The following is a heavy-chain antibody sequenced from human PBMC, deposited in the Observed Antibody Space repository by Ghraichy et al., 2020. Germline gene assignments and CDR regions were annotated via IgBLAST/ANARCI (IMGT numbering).Heavy chain of an antibody. CDR1: GFTFSSYA. V-gene: IGHV3-23*01. J-gene: IGHJ4*02. CDR2: ISDGGGST. Sequence: GESLNISCAASGFTFSSYAMSWVRQAPGKGLEWVSAISDGGGSTYYADSVKGRFTVSRDNSKNTLYLQMNSLRAEDTAVYYCAKALVATLPRGVEYWGQGPLVTVTS. CDR3: AKALVATLPRGVEY. D-gene: IGHD5-12*01.